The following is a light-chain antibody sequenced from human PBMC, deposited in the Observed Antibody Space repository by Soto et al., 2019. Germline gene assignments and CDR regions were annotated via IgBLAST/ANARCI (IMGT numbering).Light chain of an antibody. CDR1: QSISSW. J-gene: IGKJ1*01. CDR2: KAS. Sequence: DIQMTQSPSTLSASVGDRVTITCRASQSISSWLAWYQQKPGKAPKLLIYKASTLESGVPSRFSGSGSGTEFTLTISSLQPDDFATYYCLQYNSYSWTFDQGTKVEIK. CDR3: LQYNSYSWT. V-gene: IGKV1-5*03.